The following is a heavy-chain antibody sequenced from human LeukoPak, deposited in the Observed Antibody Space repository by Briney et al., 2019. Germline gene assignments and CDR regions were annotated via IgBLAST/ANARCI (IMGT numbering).Heavy chain of an antibody. CDR2: ISTYNGNT. J-gene: IGHJ4*02. CDR3: ASDGHPGWDCSRASCYAVDY. Sequence: GASVKVSCKASGYTFTSYGLSWVRQAPGQGLEWMGWISTYNGNTNYAQKLQGRVTMTTDTSTSTAYMELRSLRSDDTAVYYCASDGHPGWDCSRASCYAVDYWGQGTLVTVSS. D-gene: IGHD2-2*01. CDR1: GYTFTSYG. V-gene: IGHV1-18*01.